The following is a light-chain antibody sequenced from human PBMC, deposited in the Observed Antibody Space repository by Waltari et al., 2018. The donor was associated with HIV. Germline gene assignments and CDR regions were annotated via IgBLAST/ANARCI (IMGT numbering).Light chain of an antibody. CDR2: RND. Sequence: QSVLTQPPSASRSPGQRVLMSCSGTNSNIGNTFVSWFQQVPGGAPKLGIYRNDQRPSGVPDRFSAAKSGSSASLAITGLQSDDEAAYYCASWDDKLSHWVFGGGTKLTV. CDR3: ASWDDKLSHWV. V-gene: IGLV1-47*01. CDR1: NSNIGNTF. J-gene: IGLJ3*02.